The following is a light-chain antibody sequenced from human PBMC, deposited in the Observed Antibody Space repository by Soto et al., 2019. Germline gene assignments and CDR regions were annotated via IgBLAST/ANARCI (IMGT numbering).Light chain of an antibody. CDR1: QSVLYSPNNKNY. CDR3: QQYYSTPWT. V-gene: IGKV4-1*01. Sequence: DIVMTQSPDSLAVSLGERATFNCKSSQSVLYSPNNKNYLAWYQQKPGQPPKLLIYWASTRESGVPDRFSGSGSGTDFTLTISSLQAEDVAVYYCQQYYSTPWTFGQGTKAEI. CDR2: WAS. J-gene: IGKJ1*01.